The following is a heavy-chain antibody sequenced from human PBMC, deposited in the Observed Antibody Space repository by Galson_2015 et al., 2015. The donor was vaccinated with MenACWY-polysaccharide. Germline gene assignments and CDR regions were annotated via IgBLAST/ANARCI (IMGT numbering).Heavy chain of an antibody. CDR1: GYTFTSYD. D-gene: IGHD6-19*01. CDR2: MNPNSANT. V-gene: IGHV1-8*01. J-gene: IGHJ4*02. Sequence: SVKVSCKASGYTFTSYDINWVRQATGQGLEWMGWMNPNSANTGYAQKFQGRVTMTRNTSRSTAYMELSSLTSEDTAVYYCARGRPDSAVAATAAVLPGYWGQGILVTVSS. CDR3: ARGRPDSAVAATAAVLPGY.